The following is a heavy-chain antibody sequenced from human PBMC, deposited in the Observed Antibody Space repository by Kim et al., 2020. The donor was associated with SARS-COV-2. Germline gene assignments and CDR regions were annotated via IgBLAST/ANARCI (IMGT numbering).Heavy chain of an antibody. Sequence: ASVKVSCKASGYTFTTYSMNWVRQAPGQGLEWMGWINTNTGNPTFAQGFTGRFVFSLDTSVSTAYLQISSLKAEDTAVYYCARTFYDSSAYYYVDYWGQGTLVTVSS. CDR1: GYTFTTYS. J-gene: IGHJ4*02. V-gene: IGHV7-4-1*02. CDR2: INTNTGNP. D-gene: IGHD3-22*01. CDR3: ARTFYDSSAYYYVDY.